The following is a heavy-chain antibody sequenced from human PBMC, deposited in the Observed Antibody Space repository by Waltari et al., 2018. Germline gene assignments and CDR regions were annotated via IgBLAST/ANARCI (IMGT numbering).Heavy chain of an antibody. CDR1: GFTFSSYA. D-gene: IGHD3-10*01. J-gene: IGHJ4*02. CDR2: ISGSGCST. V-gene: IGHV3-23*01. CDR3: AGYYYGSGVGVY. Sequence: EVQLLESGGGLVQPGGSLRLSCAASGFTFSSYAMSWVRQAPGKGLEWVSAISGSGCSTYYADSVKGRFTISRDKSKNTLYLQMNSLRAEDTAVYYCAGYYYGSGVGVYWGQGTLVTVSS.